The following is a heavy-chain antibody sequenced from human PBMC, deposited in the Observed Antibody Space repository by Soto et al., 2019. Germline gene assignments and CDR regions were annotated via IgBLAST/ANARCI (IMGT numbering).Heavy chain of an antibody. D-gene: IGHD6-6*01. CDR2: ISWNSGSI. V-gene: IGHV3-9*01. J-gene: IGHJ4*02. CDR3: AKGGGSSSSELDY. Sequence: EVQLVESGGGLVQPGRSLRLSCAASGFTFDDYGMHWVRQVPGKGLEWVSGISWNSGSIGYADSVKGRFTISRDNAKNSLYLQMNSLRAEDTALYYCAKGGGSSSSELDYWGQGTLVTVSS. CDR1: GFTFDDYG.